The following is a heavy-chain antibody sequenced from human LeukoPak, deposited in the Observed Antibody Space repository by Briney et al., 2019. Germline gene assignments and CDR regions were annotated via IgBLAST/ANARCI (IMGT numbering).Heavy chain of an antibody. J-gene: IGHJ3*02. CDR1: GSIFTSYW. V-gene: IGHV5-51*01. Sequence: PGASLEISSKGSGSIFTSYWIGWGRQLAGKGLEWMGIIYPGDSDTRYSPSFQGQVTISDDKSSRAATQQWSSLKASDTAMYYCAKKWLESPSDAFDIWGQGTMVTVSS. D-gene: IGHD3-22*01. CDR3: AKKWLESPSDAFDI. CDR2: IYPGDSDT.